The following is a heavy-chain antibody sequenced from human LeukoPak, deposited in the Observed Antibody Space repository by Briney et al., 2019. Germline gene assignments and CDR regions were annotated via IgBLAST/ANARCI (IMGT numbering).Heavy chain of an antibody. CDR2: IKQDGSEK. Sequence: VGALRFSCVAPGYTFSNYLVCVVRQGLGKGGGGVANIKQDGSEKDSVDSLKGRFTISRDNAKNSVYLQMNSLRAEDTAVYHCARIGYRSSSFDYWGQGTLVTVSS. D-gene: IGHD6-6*01. CDR3: ARIGYRSSSFDY. V-gene: IGHV3-7*01. CDR1: GYTFSNYL. J-gene: IGHJ4*02.